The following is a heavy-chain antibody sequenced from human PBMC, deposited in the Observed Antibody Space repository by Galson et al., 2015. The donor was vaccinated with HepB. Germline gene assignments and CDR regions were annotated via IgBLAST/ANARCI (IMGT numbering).Heavy chain of an antibody. D-gene: IGHD2-2*01. J-gene: IGHJ4*02. CDR2: ISYDGSNK. CDR1: GFTFSSYG. Sequence: SLRLSCAASGFTFSSYGMHWVRQAPGKGLEWVAVISYDGSNKYYADSVKGRFTISRDNSKNTLYLQMNSLRAEDTAVYYCAKEARYCSSTSCYRRQLVAVGYFDYWGQGTLVTVSS. CDR3: AKEARYCSSTSCYRRQLVAVGYFDY. V-gene: IGHV3-30*18.